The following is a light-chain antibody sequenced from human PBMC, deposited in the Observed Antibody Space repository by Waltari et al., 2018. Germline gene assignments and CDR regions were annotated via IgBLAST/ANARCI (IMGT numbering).Light chain of an antibody. V-gene: IGKV1-5*03. CDR1: QSISYW. Sequence: DIQMTQSPSTLSASVGDRVTITCRATQSISYWLAWYQHKPGKAPNLLIYKASNLKSWVPSRFSGSGSGTEFTLTISSLQPDDCGTYYCQQFYRYPLTFGGGTKVEI. CDR3: QQFYRYPLT. J-gene: IGKJ4*01. CDR2: KAS.